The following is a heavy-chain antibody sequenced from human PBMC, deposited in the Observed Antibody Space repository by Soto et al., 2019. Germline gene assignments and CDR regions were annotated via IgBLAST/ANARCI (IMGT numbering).Heavy chain of an antibody. CDR3: TRDASRDSSARGWFDP. D-gene: IGHD6-13*01. CDR2: IYYSGST. Sequence: SETLSLTCTGSGGSISSYYWSWIRQPPGKGLEWIGYIYYSGSTNYNPSLKSRVTISVDTSKNQFSLKLSSVTAADTAVYYCTRDASRDSSARGWFDPWGPGTLVTVSS. CDR1: GGSISSYY. V-gene: IGHV4-59*01. J-gene: IGHJ5*02.